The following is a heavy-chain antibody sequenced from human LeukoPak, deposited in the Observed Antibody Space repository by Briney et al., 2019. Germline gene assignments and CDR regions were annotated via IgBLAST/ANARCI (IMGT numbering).Heavy chain of an antibody. CDR3: ALSVLVGATSLDY. CDR2: IIPIFGTA. Sequence: SVKVSCKASGGTFSSYAISWVRQAPGQGLEWMGRIIPIFGTANYAQKFQGRVTITTDESSSTAYMELSSLRSEDTAVYYCALSVLVGATSLDYWGQGTLVTVSS. J-gene: IGHJ4*02. D-gene: IGHD1-26*01. V-gene: IGHV1-69*05. CDR1: GGTFSSYA.